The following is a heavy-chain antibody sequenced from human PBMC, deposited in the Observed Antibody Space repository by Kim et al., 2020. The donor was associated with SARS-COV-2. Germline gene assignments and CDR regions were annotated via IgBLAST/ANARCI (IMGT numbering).Heavy chain of an antibody. V-gene: IGHV5-10-1*01. CDR2: IDPSDSYT. Sequence: GESLKISCKSSGYSFTSYWISWVRQMPGKGLEWMGRIDPSDSYTNYSPSFQGHVTISADKSISTAYLQWSSLKASDTAMYYCARHFGGGYCSGGSCYSGLNWFDPWGQGTLVTVSS. CDR3: ARHFGGGYCSGGSCYSGLNWFDP. CDR1: GYSFTSYW. J-gene: IGHJ5*02. D-gene: IGHD2-15*01.